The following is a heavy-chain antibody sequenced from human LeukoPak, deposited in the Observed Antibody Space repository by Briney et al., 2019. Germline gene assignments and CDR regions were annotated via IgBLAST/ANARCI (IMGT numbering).Heavy chain of an antibody. CDR3: ARRRYYDGSGYLE. CDR1: GYSISSGYY. D-gene: IGHD3-22*01. V-gene: IGHV4-38-2*01. CDR2: IYHSGST. J-gene: IGHJ1*01. Sequence: SETLSLTCAVSGYSISSGYYWDWIRQPPGKGLEWIGTIYHSGSTYYNPSLKSRVTMSVDPSNNQFSLTLRPVTAADTAVYYCARRRYYDGSGYLEWGQGTLLSVSS.